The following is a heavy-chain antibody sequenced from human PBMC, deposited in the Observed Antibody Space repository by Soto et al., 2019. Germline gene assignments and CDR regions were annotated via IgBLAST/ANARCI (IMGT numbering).Heavy chain of an antibody. Sequence: ASVKVSCKASVYTFTSYAMHWVRQAPGQRLEWMGWINAGNGNTKYYADSVKGRFTISRDNSKNTLYLQMNSLRAEDTAVYYCAKSNCDSAYFDYWGQGTLVTVSS. CDR3: AKSNCDSAYFDY. CDR2: INAGNGNT. CDR1: VYTFTSYA. J-gene: IGHJ4*02. V-gene: IGHV1-3*01. D-gene: IGHD2-21*02.